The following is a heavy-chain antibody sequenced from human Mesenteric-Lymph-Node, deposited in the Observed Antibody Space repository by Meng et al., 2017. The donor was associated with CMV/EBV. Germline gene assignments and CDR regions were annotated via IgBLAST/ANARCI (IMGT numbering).Heavy chain of an antibody. CDR2: IYWDDDK. D-gene: IGHD6-13*01. Sequence: FSGFSLSTSGVGVGGIRQPPGKALEWLALIYWDDDKRYSPSLKSRLTITKDTSKNQVVLTMTNMDPVDTATYYCARLKGYSSSWYVTYWGQGTLVTVSS. J-gene: IGHJ4*02. V-gene: IGHV2-5*02. CDR3: ARLKGYSSSWYVTY. CDR1: GFSLSTSGVG.